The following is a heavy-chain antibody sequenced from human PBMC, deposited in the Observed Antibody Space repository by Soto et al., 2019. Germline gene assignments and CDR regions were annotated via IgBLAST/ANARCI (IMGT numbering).Heavy chain of an antibody. CDR1: GFTVSSNY. CDR3: ARDRYSSVWLDAFAI. D-gene: IGHD6-19*01. Sequence: EVQLVESGGGLVQPGGSLRLSCAASGFTVSSNYMSWVRQAPGKGLEWVSVIFTGGSTYYADSVKGRFTISRHSSKNTVYLQMNSLRAEDTAVYYCARDRYSSVWLDAFAIWGQGTMVTVSS. CDR2: IFTGGST. V-gene: IGHV3-53*04. J-gene: IGHJ3*02.